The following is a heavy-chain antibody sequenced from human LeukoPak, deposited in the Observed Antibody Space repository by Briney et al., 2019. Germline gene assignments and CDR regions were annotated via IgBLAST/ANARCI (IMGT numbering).Heavy chain of an antibody. D-gene: IGHD3-22*01. Sequence: ASVKVSCKASAYSFSDYYLHWVRQAPGQGLEWMGWINPNSGGTNYAQKFQGRVTMTRDTSISTAYMELSRLRSDDTAVYYCARDLDYYDSSGYYSLNYWGQGTLVTVSS. CDR3: ARDLDYYDSSGYYSLNY. J-gene: IGHJ4*02. V-gene: IGHV1-2*02. CDR1: AYSFSDYY. CDR2: INPNSGGT.